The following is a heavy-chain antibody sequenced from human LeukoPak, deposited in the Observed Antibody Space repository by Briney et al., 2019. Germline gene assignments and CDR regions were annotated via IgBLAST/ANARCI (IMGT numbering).Heavy chain of an antibody. CDR1: GGTFSSYA. Sequence: SVKVSCKASGGTFSSYAISWVRQAPGQGLEWMGGIIPIFGTANYAQKFQGRVTITADESTSTAYMELSSLRSEDTAGYYCARRRGSYEIIYFDYWGQGTLVTVSS. CDR2: IIPIFGTA. V-gene: IGHV1-69*13. J-gene: IGHJ4*02. D-gene: IGHD3-16*01. CDR3: ARRRGSYEIIYFDY.